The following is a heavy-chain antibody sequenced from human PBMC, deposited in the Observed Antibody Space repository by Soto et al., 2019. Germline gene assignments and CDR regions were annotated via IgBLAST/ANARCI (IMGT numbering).Heavy chain of an antibody. J-gene: IGHJ4*02. CDR1: GGSFSGYY. CDR2: INHSGST. CDR3: ARGGKKWLQLYYFDY. Sequence: SETLSLTCAVYGGSFSGYYWSWIRQPPGKGLEWIGEINHSGSTNYNPSLKSRVTISVDTSKNQFSLKLSSVTAADTAVYYCARGGKKWLQLYYFDYWGQGTLVTVSS. D-gene: IGHD5-12*01. V-gene: IGHV4-34*01.